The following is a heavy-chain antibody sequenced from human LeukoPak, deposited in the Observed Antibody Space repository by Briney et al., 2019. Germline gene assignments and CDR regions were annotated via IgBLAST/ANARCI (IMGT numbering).Heavy chain of an antibody. J-gene: IGHJ4*02. V-gene: IGHV3-7*01. D-gene: IGHD3-9*01. CDR2: IKQDGSEK. CDR1: GFTFSSFW. CDR3: ARDWRDWPFDY. Sequence: GGSLRLSCTASGFTFSSFWMSWVCQPPGKGLEWVANIKQDGSEKNYVDSVKCRFTISRDNAKNSLYLQMNSLRAEDTAVYYCARDWRDWPFDYWGQGTLVTVSS.